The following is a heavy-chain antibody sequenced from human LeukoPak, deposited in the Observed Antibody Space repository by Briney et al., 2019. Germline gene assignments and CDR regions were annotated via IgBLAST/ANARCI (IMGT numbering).Heavy chain of an antibody. D-gene: IGHD6-25*01. Sequence: GGSLRLSCAASGFTFSSYWMHWVRQAPGKGLVWVSHINGDGSSTNYADSVRGRFTISRDNAKNTLYLQMNSLRAEDTAVYYCARRSGYYYFDYWGQGTLVTVSS. CDR3: ARRSGYYYFDY. CDR2: INGDGSST. J-gene: IGHJ4*02. CDR1: GFTFSSYW. V-gene: IGHV3-74*01.